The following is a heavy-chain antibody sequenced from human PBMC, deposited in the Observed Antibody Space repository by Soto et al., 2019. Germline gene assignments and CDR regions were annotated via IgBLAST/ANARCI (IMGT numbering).Heavy chain of an antibody. J-gene: IGHJ4*02. Sequence: SETLSLTCAVYGGSFSGYYWSWIRQPPGKGLEWIGEINHSGSTNYNPSLKSRVTISVDTSKNQFSLKLSSVTAADTAVYYCARGLGVRGVIITSVSHFDYWGQGTLVTVSS. CDR3: ARGLGVRGVIITSVSHFDY. CDR1: GGSFSGYY. D-gene: IGHD3-10*01. V-gene: IGHV4-34*01. CDR2: INHSGST.